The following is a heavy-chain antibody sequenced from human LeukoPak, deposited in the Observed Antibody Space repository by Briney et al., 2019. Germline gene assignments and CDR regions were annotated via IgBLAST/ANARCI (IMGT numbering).Heavy chain of an antibody. CDR1: GGSFSGYY. Sequence: SETLSLTCAAYGGSFSGYYWSWIRQPPGKGLEWIGEINHSGSTNYNPSLKSRVTISVDTSKNQFSLKLSSVTAADTAVYYCARGGGGNIVVVTAIPSYYFDYWGQGTLVTVSS. J-gene: IGHJ4*02. CDR3: ARGGGGNIVVVTAIPSYYFDY. D-gene: IGHD2-21*02. CDR2: INHSGST. V-gene: IGHV4-34*01.